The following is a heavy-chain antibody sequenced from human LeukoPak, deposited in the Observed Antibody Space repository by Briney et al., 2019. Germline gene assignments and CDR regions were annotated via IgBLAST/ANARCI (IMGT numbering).Heavy chain of an antibody. CDR3: ARGPIQLWIHNAMDV. Sequence: GGSLRLSCIGSGFIFGDHAMSSVRQAPGKGLEWVGFIRSKAYRATTEYAASVKGRFTISRDDSASIAYLQMNSLRTEDTAVYYCARGPIQLWIHNAMDVWGQGTTVTVSS. D-gene: IGHD5-24*01. CDR1: GFIFGDHA. V-gene: IGHV3-49*04. CDR2: IRSKAYRATT. J-gene: IGHJ6*02.